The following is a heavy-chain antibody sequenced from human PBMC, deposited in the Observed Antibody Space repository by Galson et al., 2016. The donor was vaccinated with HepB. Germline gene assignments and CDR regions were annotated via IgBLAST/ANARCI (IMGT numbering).Heavy chain of an antibody. D-gene: IGHD1-14*01. V-gene: IGHV3-74*01. J-gene: IGHJ6*02. CDR2: IDLDGRTI. Sequence: SLRLSCAASGFTFSIYWMHWVRQAPGKGLVWVSRIDLDGRTINYADSVKGRFTISRDNAKNTLYLEMNSLRAEDTAVYYCVRGRPVFPGMDGWGQGTTVTVSS. CDR1: GFTFSIYW. CDR3: VRGRPVFPGMDG.